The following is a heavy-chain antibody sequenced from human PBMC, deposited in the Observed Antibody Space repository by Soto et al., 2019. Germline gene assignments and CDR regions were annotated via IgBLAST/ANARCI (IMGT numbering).Heavy chain of an antibody. J-gene: IGHJ4*02. D-gene: IGHD3-16*02. V-gene: IGHV4-31*03. CDR3: ARISLSAATKYYFDY. CDR2: IYYSGST. Sequence: TVSPTCHVSSGSLISGGYYWNWLRQHPGKGLDWLGHIYYSGSTYYNPTLKSRVTITVDTSKNQVSLKLSSVTAADTAVYYCARISLSAATKYYFDYWGQGTLVTVSS. CDR1: SGSLISGGYY.